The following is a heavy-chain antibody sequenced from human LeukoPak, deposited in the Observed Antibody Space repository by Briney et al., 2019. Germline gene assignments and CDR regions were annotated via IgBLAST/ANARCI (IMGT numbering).Heavy chain of an antibody. J-gene: IGHJ4*02. V-gene: IGHV3-30-3*01. CDR2: ISYDGNNK. D-gene: IGHD2-21*02. CDR1: GFTFSSYA. CDR3: ARGDWHASDY. Sequence: GRSLRLSCAASGFTFSSYAIHWVRQAPGKGLEWVAVISYDGNNKNYADSVKGRFTIPRDNPKNTLYLQMNSLRAEDTAVYYCARGDWHASDYWGQGTLVTVSS.